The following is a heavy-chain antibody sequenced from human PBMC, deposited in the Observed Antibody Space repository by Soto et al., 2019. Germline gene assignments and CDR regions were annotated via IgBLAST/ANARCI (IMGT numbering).Heavy chain of an antibody. V-gene: IGHV3-23*01. CDR2: ISGSGGST. CDR3: ANDYYGTDV. Sequence: GGSLRLSCAASGFTFSSYAMNWVRQGPGKGLEWVSAISGSGGSTNYADSVKGRFTISRDKSKNTLYLQMNSLRADDTAVYYCANDYYGTDVWGQGTTVTVSS. J-gene: IGHJ6*02. CDR1: GFTFSSYA.